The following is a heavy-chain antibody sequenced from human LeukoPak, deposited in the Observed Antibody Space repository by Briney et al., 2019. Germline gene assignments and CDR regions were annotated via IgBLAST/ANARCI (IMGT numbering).Heavy chain of an antibody. CDR2: ISGSGGST. V-gene: IGHV3-23*01. Sequence: PGGSLRLSCAASGFTFSSYAMSWVRQAPGKGLEWVSAISGSGGSTYYADSVKGRFTISRDNAKNSLYLQMNSLRAEDTAVYYCARDLDYYGSGSYRHWGQGTLVTVSS. CDR1: GFTFSSYA. CDR3: ARDLDYYGSGSYRH. J-gene: IGHJ4*02. D-gene: IGHD3-10*01.